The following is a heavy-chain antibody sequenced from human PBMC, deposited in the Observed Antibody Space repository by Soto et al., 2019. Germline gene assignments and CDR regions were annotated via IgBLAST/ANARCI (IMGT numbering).Heavy chain of an antibody. CDR1: GFTFSSCT. Sequence: EVHLVESGGGLVKPGGSLRLSCAVSGFTFSSCTMNWVRQAPGKGLEWVSSISPSTSHIYYADSVKGRFTISRDNAKNRPLRQTTSLSGQDMAAYLCSGCSVGACHQNSGMDAWGQGTAVSVSS. J-gene: IGHJ6*02. CDR2: ISPSTSHI. V-gene: IGHV3-21*01. D-gene: IGHD2-15*01. CDR3: SGCSVGACHQNSGMDA.